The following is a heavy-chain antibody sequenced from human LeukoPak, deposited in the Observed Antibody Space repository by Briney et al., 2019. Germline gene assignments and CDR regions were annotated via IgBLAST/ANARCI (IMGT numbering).Heavy chain of an antibody. J-gene: IGHJ1*01. CDR1: GFTFSSYA. D-gene: IGHD6-13*01. CDR3: ARVDSSSWGYSRYFQH. Sequence: PGGSLRLSCAASGFTFSSYAMHWVRQAPGRGLEWVAVISYDGSNKYYADSVKGRFTISRDNSKNTLYLQMNSLRAEDTAVYYCARVDSSSWGYSRYFQHWGQGTLVTVSS. V-gene: IGHV3-30*04. CDR2: ISYDGSNK.